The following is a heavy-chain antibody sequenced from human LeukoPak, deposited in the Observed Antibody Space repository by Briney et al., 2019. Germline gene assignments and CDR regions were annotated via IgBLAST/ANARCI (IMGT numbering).Heavy chain of an antibody. CDR2: ISGSGGST. J-gene: IGHJ4*02. Sequence: PGGSLRLSCAASGFTFSSYAMSWVRQAPGKGLEWVSAISGSGGSTYYADSVKGRFTISRDNSKNTLYLQMNSLRAEDTAVYYCAKATAMVRGVMQDYFDYWGQGTLVTVSS. CDR3: AKATAMVRGVMQDYFDY. D-gene: IGHD3-10*01. CDR1: GFTFSSYA. V-gene: IGHV3-23*01.